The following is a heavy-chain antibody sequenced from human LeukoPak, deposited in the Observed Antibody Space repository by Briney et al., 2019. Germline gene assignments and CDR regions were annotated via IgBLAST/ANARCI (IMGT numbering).Heavy chain of an antibody. CDR1: GFPFRNYG. CDR2: IKHDGSDK. D-gene: IGHD4-17*01. V-gene: IGHV3-7*05. Sequence: GGSLRLSCAASGFPFRNYGMHWVRQAPGKGLEWVANIKHDGSDKSYVDSVRGRFTVSRDTAKNSLYLQMNSLRAEDTAVYYCARNGFVWASGIDYGWFDYWGQGTLVTVSS. J-gene: IGHJ4*02. CDR3: ARNGFVWASGIDYGWFDY.